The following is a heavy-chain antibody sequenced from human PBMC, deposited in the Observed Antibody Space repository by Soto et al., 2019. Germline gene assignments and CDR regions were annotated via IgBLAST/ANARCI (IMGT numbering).Heavy chain of an antibody. CDR2: INHSGST. J-gene: IGHJ4*02. V-gene: IGHV4-34*01. CDR3: ASVPVDYDILTGYRDY. D-gene: IGHD3-9*01. CDR1: GGSFSGYY. Sequence: SETLSLTCAVYGGSFSGYYWSWIRQPPGRGLEWIGEINHSGSTNYNPSLKSRVTISVDTSKNPFSLKLSSVTAADTAVYYCASVPVDYDILTGYRDYWGQGTLVTVSS.